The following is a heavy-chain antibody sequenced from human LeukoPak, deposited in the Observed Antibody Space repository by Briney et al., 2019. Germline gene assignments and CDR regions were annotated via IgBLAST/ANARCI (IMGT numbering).Heavy chain of an antibody. CDR3: ARQKYYYDSSGHYYYYYYLDV. V-gene: IGHV3-48*03. D-gene: IGHD3-22*01. Sequence: GGSLRLSCAASGFTFSSYEMNWVRQAPGKGLEWVSYISSSGSTIYYADSVKGRFTISRDNAKNSLYLQMNSLRAEDTAVYYCARQKYYYDSSGHYYYYYYLDVWGKGTTVTVSS. J-gene: IGHJ6*03. CDR2: ISSSGSTI. CDR1: GFTFSSYE.